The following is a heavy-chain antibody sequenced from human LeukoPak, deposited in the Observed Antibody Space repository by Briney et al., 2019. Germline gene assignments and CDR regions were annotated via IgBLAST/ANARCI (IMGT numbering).Heavy chain of an antibody. CDR2: INPSGGST. CDR3: ARDLRGYYYGSGSYYMEY. V-gene: IGHV1-46*01. CDR1: GYTFTSYY. J-gene: IGHJ4*02. Sequence: ASVKVSCKASGYTFTSYYMHCVRQAPGQGLEWMGIINPSGGSTSYAQKFQGRVTMTRDTSTSTVYMELSSLRSEDTAVYYCARDLRGYYYGSGSYYMEYWGQGTLVTVSS. D-gene: IGHD3-10*01.